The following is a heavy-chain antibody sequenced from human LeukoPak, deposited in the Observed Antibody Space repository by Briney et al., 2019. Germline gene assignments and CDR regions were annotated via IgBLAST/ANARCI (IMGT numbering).Heavy chain of an antibody. CDR3: ARVGSSGWYAYYYYYMDV. J-gene: IGHJ6*03. CDR2: ISYDDTNK. Sequence: GGSLRLSCAASGFTFSNYALHWVRQAPGKGLEWVAVISYDDTNKYYVDSVKGRFTISRDNSKNTLYLQMNSLRAEDTAVYYCARVGSSGWYAYYYYYMDVWGKGTTVTVSS. D-gene: IGHD6-19*01. CDR1: GFTFSNYA. V-gene: IGHV3-30*04.